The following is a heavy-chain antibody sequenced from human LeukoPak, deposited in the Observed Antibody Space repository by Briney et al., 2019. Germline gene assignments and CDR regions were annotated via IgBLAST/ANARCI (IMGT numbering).Heavy chain of an antibody. J-gene: IGHJ5*02. CDR2: ISGSGGST. CDR3: ARAMVRGVIIPNWFDP. CDR1: GFTFSSYG. Sequence: GGTLRLSCAASGFTFSSYGMSWVRQAPGKGLEWVSAISGSGGSTYYADSVKGRFTISRDNSKNTLYLQMNSLRAEDTAVYYCARAMVRGVIIPNWFDPWGQGTLVTVSS. V-gene: IGHV3-23*01. D-gene: IGHD3-10*01.